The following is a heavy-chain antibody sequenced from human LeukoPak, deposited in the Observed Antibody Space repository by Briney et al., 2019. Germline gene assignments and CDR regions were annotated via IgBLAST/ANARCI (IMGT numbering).Heavy chain of an antibody. CDR1: GYTFTSYD. V-gene: IGHV1-8*03. CDR3: AREGGSGYENLDY. J-gene: IGHJ4*02. D-gene: IGHD5-12*01. Sequence: ASVKVSCKASGYTFTSYDINWVRQATGQGLEWMGWMNPNSGNTGYAQKFQGRVTITTDESTSTAYMELSSLRSEDTAVYYCAREGGSGYENLDYWGQGTLVTVSS. CDR2: MNPNSGNT.